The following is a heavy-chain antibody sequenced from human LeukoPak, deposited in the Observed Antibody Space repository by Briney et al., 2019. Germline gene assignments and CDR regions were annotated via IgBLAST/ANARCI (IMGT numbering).Heavy chain of an antibody. V-gene: IGHV1-46*01. CDR1: GYTFTSYD. CDR2: INPSGGST. J-gene: IGHJ4*02. Sequence: ASVKVSCKASGYTFTSYDINWVRQAPGQGLEWMGIINPSGGSTSYAQKFQGRVTMTRDTSTSTVYMELSSLRSEDTAVYYCARDPHGRELLIWGQGTLVTVSS. CDR3: ARDPHGRELLI. D-gene: IGHD1-26*01.